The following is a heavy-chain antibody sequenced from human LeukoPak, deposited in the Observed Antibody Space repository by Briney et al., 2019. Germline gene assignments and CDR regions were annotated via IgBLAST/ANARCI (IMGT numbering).Heavy chain of an antibody. Sequence: SETLSLTCAVSGGSISSSNWWSWVRQPPGKGLEWIGEIYHSGSTNYNPSLKSRVTISVDTSKNQFSLKLSSVTAADTAVYYCARDYSYCTNGVCSYNWFDPWGQGTLVTVSS. CDR2: IYHSGST. CDR3: ARDYSYCTNGVCSYNWFDP. J-gene: IGHJ5*02. D-gene: IGHD2-8*01. V-gene: IGHV4-4*02. CDR1: GGSISSSNW.